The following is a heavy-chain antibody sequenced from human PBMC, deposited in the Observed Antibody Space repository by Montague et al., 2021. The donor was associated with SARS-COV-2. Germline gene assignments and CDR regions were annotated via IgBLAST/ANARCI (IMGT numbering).Heavy chain of an antibody. CDR1: GFSLTTRGVG. V-gene: IGHV2-5*02. J-gene: IGHJ5*02. CDR3: AHKLYGINRRWFDP. Sequence: PALGKPTETLTLTCTFSGFSLTTRGVGVGWIRQPPGKALEWLALIYWDDAKHYSPSLKSRITITKVTSKNQVVLTMTNMDPVDTDTSYCAHKLYGINRRWFDPWGQGTLVTVSS. CDR2: IYWDDAK. D-gene: IGHD1-14*01.